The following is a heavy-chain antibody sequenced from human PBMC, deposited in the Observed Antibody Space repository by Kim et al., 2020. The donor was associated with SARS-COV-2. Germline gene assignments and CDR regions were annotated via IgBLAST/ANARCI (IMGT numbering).Heavy chain of an antibody. D-gene: IGHD6-19*01. Sequence: QKFQGRVTITRDTSASTAYMGLSSLRSEDTAVYYCARGGIGSGWPFPGGYWGQGTLVTVSS. V-gene: IGHV1-3*01. J-gene: IGHJ4*02. CDR3: ARGGIGSGWPFPGGY.